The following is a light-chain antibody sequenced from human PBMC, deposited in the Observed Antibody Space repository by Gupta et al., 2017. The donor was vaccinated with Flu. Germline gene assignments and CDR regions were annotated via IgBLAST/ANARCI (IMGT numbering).Light chain of an antibody. CDR3: SSYTSSSTLV. V-gene: IGLV2-14*01. J-gene: IGLJ1*01. CDR1: SSDVGGYNY. Sequence: QSALTQPASVSGSPGPSTTISCTGTSSDVGGYNYVSWYQQHPGKAPKLMIYEVSNRPSGVSNRFSGSKSGNTASLTISGLQAEDEADYYCSSYTSSSTLVFGTGTKVTVL. CDR2: EVS.